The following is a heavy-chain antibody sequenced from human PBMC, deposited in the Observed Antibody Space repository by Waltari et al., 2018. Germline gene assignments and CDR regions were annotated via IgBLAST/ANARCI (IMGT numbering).Heavy chain of an antibody. J-gene: IGHJ6*02. Sequence: QVQLVQSGAEVKKPGSSVKVSCKASGGTFSSYTIRWVRQAPGQGLEWMGRIIPILGIANYAQKFQGRVTITADKSTSTAYMELSSLRSEDTAVYYCARDPPSIFGVVSNGMDVWGQGTTVTVSS. D-gene: IGHD3-3*01. CDR1: GGTFSSYT. CDR2: IIPILGIA. CDR3: ARDPPSIFGVVSNGMDV. V-gene: IGHV1-69*08.